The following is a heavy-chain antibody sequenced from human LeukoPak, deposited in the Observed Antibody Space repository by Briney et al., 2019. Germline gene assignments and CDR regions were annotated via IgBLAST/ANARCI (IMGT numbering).Heavy chain of an antibody. V-gene: IGHV4-59*01. J-gene: IGHJ4*02. CDR3: ARGGGWSPYYFDY. CDR1: GGSINSYY. Sequence: SETLSLTCTVSGGSINSYYWSWIRQPPGKGLEWIGYIYYSGTTSYNPSLRSRVTISVDTSKNQFSLKLNSVTAADTAIYYCARGGGWSPYYFDYWGRGTLVTVSS. D-gene: IGHD6-19*01. CDR2: IYYSGTT.